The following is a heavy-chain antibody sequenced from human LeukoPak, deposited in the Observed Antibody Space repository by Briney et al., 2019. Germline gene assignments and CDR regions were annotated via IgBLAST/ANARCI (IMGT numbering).Heavy chain of an antibody. CDR1: GGTFSSYA. V-gene: IGHV1-69*13. Sequence: SVKVSCKASGGTFSSYAISWVRQAPGQGLEWMGGIIPIFGTANYAQKFQGRVTITADESTSTAYMELSSLRSEDTAVYYCARAAMKRGSTYYFGMDVWGQGTTVTVSS. J-gene: IGHJ6*02. CDR3: ARAAMKRGSTYYFGMDV. D-gene: IGHD2-2*01. CDR2: IIPIFGTA.